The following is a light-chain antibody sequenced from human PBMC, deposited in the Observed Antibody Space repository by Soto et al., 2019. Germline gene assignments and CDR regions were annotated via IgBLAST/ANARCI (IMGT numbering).Light chain of an antibody. V-gene: IGKV2-28*01. CDR2: LAS. Sequence: DIVMTQSPLSLPVTPGEPASISSMASQSLLHSNGYNCLDWYLQKPRQSLQLLLYLASNQASGVPDRFRGNGSGTDFTLKISRDEAEDVGVYYCMQTLPTPQMFGQGTKVEIK. J-gene: IGKJ1*01. CDR3: MQTLPTPQM. CDR1: QSLLHSNGYNC.